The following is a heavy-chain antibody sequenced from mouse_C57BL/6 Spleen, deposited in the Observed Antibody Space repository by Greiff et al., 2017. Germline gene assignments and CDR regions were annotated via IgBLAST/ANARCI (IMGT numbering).Heavy chain of an antibody. J-gene: IGHJ4*01. CDR2: INPNNGGT. Sequence: VQLQQSGPELVKPGASVKISCKASGYTFTDYYMNWVKQSHGKSLEWIGDINPNNGGTSYNQKFKGKATLTVDKSSSTAYMELRSLTSEDSAVYYCARIGYYGSAMDYWGQGTSVTVSS. V-gene: IGHV1-26*01. CDR3: ARIGYYGSAMDY. D-gene: IGHD1-1*01. CDR1: GYTFTDYY.